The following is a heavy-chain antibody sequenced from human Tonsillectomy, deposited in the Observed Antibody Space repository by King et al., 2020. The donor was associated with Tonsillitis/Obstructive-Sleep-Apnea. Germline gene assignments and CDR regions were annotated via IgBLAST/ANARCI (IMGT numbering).Heavy chain of an antibody. CDR1: GFTFSSYG. Sequence: HVQLVESGGGVVQPGRSLRLSCAASGFTFSSYGMHWVRQAPGKGLEWVAVIWYDGSNIYYADSVKGRFTISRDNSKNTLYLQMNSLRAEDTAVYYCARANQDTDDAFDIWGQGTMVTVSS. J-gene: IGHJ3*02. CDR3: ARANQDTDDAFDI. CDR2: IWYDGSNI. V-gene: IGHV3-33*01. D-gene: IGHD5-18*01.